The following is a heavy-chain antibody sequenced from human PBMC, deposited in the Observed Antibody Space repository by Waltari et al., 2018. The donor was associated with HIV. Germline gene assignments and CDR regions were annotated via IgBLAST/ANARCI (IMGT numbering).Heavy chain of an antibody. CDR3: TRSSKLDY. J-gene: IGHJ4*02. Sequence: EVQLVEFGGGLVQPGRSLRLSCTGFGFSFGDFAISWFRRAPGKGVEWVGVIRSRIYGGATEYAASAKGRFTISRDDLKSVAYLQMNSLKTEDTAVYYCTRSSKLDYWGQGTLVTVSS. D-gene: IGHD4-4*01. V-gene: IGHV3-49*03. CDR2: IRSRIYGGAT. CDR1: GFSFGDFA.